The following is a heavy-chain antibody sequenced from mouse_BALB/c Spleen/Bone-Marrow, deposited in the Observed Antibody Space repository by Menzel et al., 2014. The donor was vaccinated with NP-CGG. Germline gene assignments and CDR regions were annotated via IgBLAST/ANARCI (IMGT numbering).Heavy chain of an antibody. Sequence: QVQLQQSGVEFVKPGASVKLSCKASGYTFXSYWMHWGKQRPGQGLEWIGEIDPSDSYTNYNQKFKGKVTLTADKSSSTAYMQLSSLTCKGAAVYNCARRELGPRWFTYWGQGTMVAVSA. CDR2: IDPSDSYT. CDR1: GYTFXSYW. J-gene: IGHJ3*01. V-gene: IGHV1-69*02. D-gene: IGHD3-1*01. CDR3: ARRELGPRWFTY.